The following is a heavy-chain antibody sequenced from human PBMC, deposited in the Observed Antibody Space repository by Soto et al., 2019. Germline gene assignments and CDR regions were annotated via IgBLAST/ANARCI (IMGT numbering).Heavy chain of an antibody. Sequence: PGESLTLSCEGSGYSFTSYWIGWVRQMPGKGLEWMGIIYPGDSETRYSPSFQGQVTISADKSISTAYLQWSSLKASDTAMYYCARHGRRMTIFGVVSHLYYHYYGMDVWGQGTTVTVSS. V-gene: IGHV5-51*01. CDR2: IYPGDSET. CDR3: ARHGRRMTIFGVVSHLYYHYYGMDV. J-gene: IGHJ6*02. D-gene: IGHD3-3*01. CDR1: GYSFTSYW.